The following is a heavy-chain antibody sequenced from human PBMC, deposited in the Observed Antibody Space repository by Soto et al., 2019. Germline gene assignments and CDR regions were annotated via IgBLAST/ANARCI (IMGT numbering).Heavy chain of an antibody. V-gene: IGHV3-23*01. CDR2: ISGSGGST. J-gene: IGHJ6*02. D-gene: IGHD2-2*01. CDR3: AKEKKVLVPAAIFSYYYYGMDV. CDR1: GFTFSSYA. Sequence: GSVRLSCAASGFTFSSYAMSWVRQAPGKGLEWVSAISGSGGSTYYADSVKGRFTISRDNSKNTLYLQMNSLRAEDTAVYYCAKEKKVLVPAAIFSYYYYGMDVWGQGTTVTVSS.